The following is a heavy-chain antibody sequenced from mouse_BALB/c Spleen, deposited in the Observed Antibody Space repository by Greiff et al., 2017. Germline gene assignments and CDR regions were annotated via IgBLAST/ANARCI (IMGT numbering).Heavy chain of an antibody. V-gene: IGHV14-4*02. D-gene: IGHD2-2*01. CDR1: GFNIKDYY. CDR3: NARRGYERGWFAY. Sequence: EVKLQESGAELVRSGASVKLSCTASGFNIKDYYMHWVKQRPEQGLEWIGWIDPENGDTEYAPKFQGKATMTADTSSNTAYLQLSSLTSEDTAVYYCNARRGYERGWFAYWGQGTLVTVSA. CDR2: IDPENGDT. J-gene: IGHJ3*01.